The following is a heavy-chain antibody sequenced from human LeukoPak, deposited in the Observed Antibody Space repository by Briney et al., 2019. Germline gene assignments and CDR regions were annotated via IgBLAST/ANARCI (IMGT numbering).Heavy chain of an antibody. CDR2: IYYSGST. J-gene: IGHJ4*02. CDR1: GGSISSGGYY. Sequence: KPSETLSLTCTVSGGSISSGGYYWSWIRQHPGKGLEWIGYIYYSGSTYYNPSLKSRVTISVDTSKNQFSLKLSSVTAADTAVYYCARANWGGGDFDYWGQGTLVTVSS. V-gene: IGHV4-31*03. CDR3: ARANWGGGDFDY. D-gene: IGHD7-27*01.